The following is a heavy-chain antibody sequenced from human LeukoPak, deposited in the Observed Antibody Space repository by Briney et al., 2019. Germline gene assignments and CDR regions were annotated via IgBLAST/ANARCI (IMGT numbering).Heavy chain of an antibody. Sequence: GGSLRLSCAASGFTFSSYEMNWVRQAPGKGLEWVSYISSSGSTIYYADSVKGRFTISRDNAKNSLYLQMNSLRAEDTAVYYCARTESRWVPPDYSGQGTLVTVSS. CDR3: ARTESRWVPPDY. CDR1: GFTFSSYE. CDR2: ISSSGSTI. V-gene: IGHV3-48*03. J-gene: IGHJ4*02. D-gene: IGHD5-24*01.